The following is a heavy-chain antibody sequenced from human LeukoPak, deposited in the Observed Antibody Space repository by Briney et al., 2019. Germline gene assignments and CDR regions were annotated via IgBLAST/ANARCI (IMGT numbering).Heavy chain of an antibody. J-gene: IGHJ4*02. V-gene: IGHV5-51*01. CDR2: MYPGDSDT. Sequence: GASLKISFKASGSTFTNYWIGWVRQMPGKGLGWMGIMYPGDSDTSYSPSFQGQGTISADKSISPAYLQWSSLKASDTAMYYCAASTYGSGAYVGFDSWGQGTLVTVSS. CDR1: GSTFTNYW. D-gene: IGHD3-10*01. CDR3: AASTYGSGAYVGFDS.